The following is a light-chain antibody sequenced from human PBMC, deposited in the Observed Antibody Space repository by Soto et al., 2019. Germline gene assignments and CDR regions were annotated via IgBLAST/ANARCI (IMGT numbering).Light chain of an antibody. V-gene: IGKV1-5*03. CDR1: QSISSS. CDR3: QQYNSSSRT. J-gene: IGKJ1*01. Sequence: DIQMTQSPSTLSASVGDRVTLTCQASQSISSSLAWYQQKPGKAPNLLIYRASSLESGVPSRFSGSGSETEFTLTITSLQPDDFATFYCQQYNSSSRTFGQGTKVDI. CDR2: RAS.